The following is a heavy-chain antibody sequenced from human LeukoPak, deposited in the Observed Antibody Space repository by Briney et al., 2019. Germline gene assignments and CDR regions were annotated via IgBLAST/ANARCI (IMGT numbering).Heavy chain of an antibody. CDR2: IYYSGST. J-gene: IGHJ4*02. CDR3: ARRGKGLLWFGELLSFDY. V-gene: IGHV4-39*01. Sequence: PSETLSLTCTVSGGSISSSSYYWGWIRQPPGKGLEWIGSIYYSGSTYYNSSLKSRVTISVDTSKNQFSLKLSSVTAADTAVYYCARRGKGLLWFGELLSFDYWGQGTLVTVSS. CDR1: GGSISSSSYY. D-gene: IGHD3-10*01.